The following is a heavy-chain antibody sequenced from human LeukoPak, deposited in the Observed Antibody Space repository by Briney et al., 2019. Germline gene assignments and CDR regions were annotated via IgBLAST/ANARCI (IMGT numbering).Heavy chain of an antibody. CDR3: ARSVATTDWYFDL. CDR2: IYSGGST. V-gene: IGHV3-53*01. Sequence: PGGSLRLSCAASGFTVSSNYMSWVRQAPGEGLEWVSVIYSGGSTYYADAVKGRFTISRDNSKNTLYLQMNSLRAEDTAVYYCARSVATTDWYFDLWGRGTLVTVSS. CDR1: GFTVSSNY. J-gene: IGHJ2*01. D-gene: IGHD5-24*01.